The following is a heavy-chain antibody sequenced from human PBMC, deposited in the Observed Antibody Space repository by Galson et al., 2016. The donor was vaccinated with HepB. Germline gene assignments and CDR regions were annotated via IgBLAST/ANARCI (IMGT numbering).Heavy chain of an antibody. CDR3: ARLFPDVATRLYYDITEPVFES. D-gene: IGHD3-22*01. Sequence: SLRLSCAASGFTFPSYLMHWVRQAPGKGLEWVAFISYGGTNRFYGDSMKGRFTISRDDPNYTLYLQINDLSPEDTGRYFCARLFPDVATRLYYDITEPVFESWGQGTLVIVSS. J-gene: IGHJ4*02. V-gene: IGHV3-30*03. CDR2: ISYGGTNR. CDR1: GFTFPSYL.